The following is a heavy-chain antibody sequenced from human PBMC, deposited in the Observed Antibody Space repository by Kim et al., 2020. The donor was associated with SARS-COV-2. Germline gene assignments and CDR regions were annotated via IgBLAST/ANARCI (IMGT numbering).Heavy chain of an antibody. CDR1: GGSVSSGSYY. CDR3: ARQGRYQLLGVFDY. CDR2: IYYSGST. D-gene: IGHD2-2*01. V-gene: IGHV4-61*01. Sequence: SETLSLTCTVSGGSVSSGSYYWSWIRQPPGKGLEWIGYIYYSGSTNYNPSLKSRVTISVDTSKNQFSLKLSSVTAADTAVYYCARQGRYQLLGVFDYWGQGTLVTVSS. J-gene: IGHJ4*02.